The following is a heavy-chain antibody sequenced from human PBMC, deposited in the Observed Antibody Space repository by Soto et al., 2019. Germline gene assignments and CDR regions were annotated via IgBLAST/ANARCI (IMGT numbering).Heavy chain of an antibody. D-gene: IGHD3-10*01. J-gene: IGHJ6*02. V-gene: IGHV3-7*01. Sequence: EEQLVESGGALVLPGESLRLSCAASGFTFTSYWMSWVRQAPGEGLEWVAIINQDGSEKNSVASVKGRFTISRDNAKTSVYLEMTSLRVEDTAVYYCARDQRGGSYGMDVWGQGTTVTVS. CDR1: GFTFTSYW. CDR2: INQDGSEK. CDR3: ARDQRGGSYGMDV.